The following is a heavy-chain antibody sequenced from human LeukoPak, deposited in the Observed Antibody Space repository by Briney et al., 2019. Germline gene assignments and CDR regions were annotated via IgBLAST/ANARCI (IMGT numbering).Heavy chain of an antibody. CDR3: ARDRGVSGFDY. Sequence: SETLSLTCTVSGGSIISTIYYWGWIRQSPGKGLDWIGSISYSGSSFCKPSLKSRVTIAVDTSKNQFSLRLSSVTAADTAFYYCARDRGVSGFDYWGQGTLVTVSS. CDR2: ISYSGSS. V-gene: IGHV4-39*07. J-gene: IGHJ4*02. CDR1: GGSIISTIYY. D-gene: IGHD6-13*01.